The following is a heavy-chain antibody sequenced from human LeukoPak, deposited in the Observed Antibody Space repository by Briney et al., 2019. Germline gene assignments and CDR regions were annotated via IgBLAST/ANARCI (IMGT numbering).Heavy chain of an antibody. CDR3: GRGYHLGGIDV. Sequence: ASVKVSCKASGGTFSSYAISWVRQAPGQGLEWMGWISAYNGNTNYTQKYQGKVTMTTDTSTNTAYMELRSLRSDDTAVYYCGRGYHLGGIDVWGQGTTVTVSS. J-gene: IGHJ6*02. D-gene: IGHD3-3*02. V-gene: IGHV1-18*01. CDR1: GGTFSSYA. CDR2: ISAYNGNT.